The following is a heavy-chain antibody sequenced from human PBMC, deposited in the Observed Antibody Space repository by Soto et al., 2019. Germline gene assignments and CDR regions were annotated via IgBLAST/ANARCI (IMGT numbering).Heavy chain of an antibody. Sequence: EVQLVETGGDLIQPGGSLRLSCAASGFTVSSDSMTWVRQAPGKGLEWISIIYSDNNTDYADSVKGRFSISRDTSKNILYLQMNSLIAEDTAEYYCARPYSSMGVWGQGTTVTVSS. V-gene: IGHV3-53*02. CDR3: ARPYSSMGV. J-gene: IGHJ6*02. D-gene: IGHD2-15*01. CDR1: GFTVSSDS. CDR2: IYSDNNT.